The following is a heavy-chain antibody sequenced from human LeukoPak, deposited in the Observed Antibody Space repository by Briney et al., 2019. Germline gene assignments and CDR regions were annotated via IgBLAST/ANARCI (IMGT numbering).Heavy chain of an antibody. V-gene: IGHV1-2*02. CDR1: GYTFTGYY. CDR3: ARFPSLYDSSGYYYAPPDY. D-gene: IGHD3-22*01. J-gene: IGHJ4*02. CDR2: INPNSGGT. Sequence: ASVKVSCKASGYTFTGYYMHWVRQAPGQGLEWMGWINPNSGGTNYAQKFQGRVTMTRDTSISTAYMELSRLRSDDTAVYYCARFPSLYDSSGYYYAPPDYWGQGTLVTVSS.